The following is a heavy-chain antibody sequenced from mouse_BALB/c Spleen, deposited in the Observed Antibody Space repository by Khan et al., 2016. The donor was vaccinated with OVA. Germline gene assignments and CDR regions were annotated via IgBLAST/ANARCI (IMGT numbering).Heavy chain of an antibody. CDR3: TRDRNYYGSSFYFDY. CDR2: ITSGGSYT. V-gene: IGHV5-6-4*01. CDR1: GFAFSSYS. Sequence: EVELVESGGGLVKPGGSLKLSCAASGFAFSSYSMSWVRQTPEKRLEWVATITSGGSYTYYPASVKGRFTISRDNAKNTLYLQMSRLKSEDTAKYYCTRDRNYYGSSFYFDYWGQGTTLTVSS. J-gene: IGHJ2*01. D-gene: IGHD1-1*01.